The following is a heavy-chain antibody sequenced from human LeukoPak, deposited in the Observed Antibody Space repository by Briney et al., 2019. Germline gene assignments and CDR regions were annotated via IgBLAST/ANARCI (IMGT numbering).Heavy chain of an antibody. CDR3: VRAIGSNTL. D-gene: IGHD4-23*01. CDR2: INQDGSEK. V-gene: IGHV3-7*01. J-gene: IGHJ4*02. CDR1: GFTFTTYW. Sequence: GRSLRLSCAASGFTFTTYWMSWVRQAPGKVLEWVANINQDGSEKYYVDSVKGRFTISRDNAKNSLYLQMNSLRAEDTAVYFCVRAIGSNTLWSQGTLVTVSS.